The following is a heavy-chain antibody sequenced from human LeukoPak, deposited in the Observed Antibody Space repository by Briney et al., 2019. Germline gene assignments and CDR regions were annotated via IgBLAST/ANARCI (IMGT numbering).Heavy chain of an antibody. CDR2: ISAYNGNT. CDR3: ARDIVVVPAAKGEVDYYYYYMDV. V-gene: IGHV1-18*01. J-gene: IGHJ6*03. D-gene: IGHD2-2*01. Sequence: ASVKVSCKASGYTFTSYGISWVRQAPGRGLEWMGWISAYNGNTNYAQKLQGRVTMTTDTSTSTAYMELRSLRSDDTAVYYCARDIVVVPAAKGEVDYYYYYMDVWGKGTTVTVSS. CDR1: GYTFTSYG.